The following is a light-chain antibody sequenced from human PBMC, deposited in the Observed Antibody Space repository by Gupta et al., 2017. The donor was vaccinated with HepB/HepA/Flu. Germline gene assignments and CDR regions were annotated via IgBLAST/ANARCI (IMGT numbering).Light chain of an antibody. V-gene: IGLV1-40*01. CDR2: DNS. CDR3: QSYDSSLGGLV. Sequence: QSVLTPPPSVSGAPGQRVHLSCTGSSSNIGAGYDVHWYQQLPGTAPKLLIYDNSTRPSGVPDRFSGSKSGTSASLAITGLQAEDEADYYCQSYDSSLGGLVFGGGTKLTVL. CDR1: SSNIGAGYD. J-gene: IGLJ2*01.